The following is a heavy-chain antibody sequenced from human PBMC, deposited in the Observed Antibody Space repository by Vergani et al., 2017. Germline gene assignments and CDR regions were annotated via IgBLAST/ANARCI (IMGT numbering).Heavy chain of an antibody. Sequence: QVQLQESGPGLVKASQTLSLTCTVSGGSISSGGYYWSWIRQHPGKGLEWIGFIYYSGSTYYNPSLKSRVTISVDTSKNQFSLKLSSVTAADTAVYYCARGPRGYSYGPFGYWGQGTLVTVSS. CDR2: IYYSGST. CDR1: GGSISSGGYY. D-gene: IGHD5-18*01. CDR3: ARGPRGYSYGPFGY. J-gene: IGHJ4*02. V-gene: IGHV4-31*03.